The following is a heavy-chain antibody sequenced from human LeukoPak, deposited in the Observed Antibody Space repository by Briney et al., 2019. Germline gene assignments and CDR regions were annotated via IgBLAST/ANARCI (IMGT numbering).Heavy chain of an antibody. Sequence: GESLKISCQGSGYSFTNYWLAWVRQMPGQGLEWMGIIYPGDSDARYSPSFQGQVTISVDKSISTAYLQWSSLKASDTAMYYCATHSSGYYNWGQGTLVTVSS. V-gene: IGHV5-51*01. D-gene: IGHD3-22*01. CDR2: IYPGDSDA. CDR3: ATHSSGYYN. CDR1: GYSFTNYW. J-gene: IGHJ4*02.